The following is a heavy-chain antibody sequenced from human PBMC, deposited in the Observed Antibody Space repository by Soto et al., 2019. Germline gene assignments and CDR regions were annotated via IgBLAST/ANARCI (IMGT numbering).Heavy chain of an antibody. CDR2: IYYSGST. Sequence: SETLSLTCTVSGVSISSSSYYWGWIRQPPGKGLEWIGSIYYSGSTYYNPSLKSRVTISVDTSKNQFSLKLSSVTAADTAVYYCAGLGYCSGGSCYFDYWGQGTLVTVSS. J-gene: IGHJ4*02. D-gene: IGHD2-15*01. CDR1: GVSISSSSYY. V-gene: IGHV4-39*01. CDR3: AGLGYCSGGSCYFDY.